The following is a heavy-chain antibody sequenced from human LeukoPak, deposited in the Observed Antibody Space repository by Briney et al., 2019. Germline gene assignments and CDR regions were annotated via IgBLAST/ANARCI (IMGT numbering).Heavy chain of an antibody. CDR3: AKRGVVIRVILVGFHKEAYYFDS. J-gene: IGHJ4*02. CDR2: ISGSGGST. D-gene: IGHD3-22*01. CDR1: GFTFSSYW. Sequence: GGSLRLSCAASGFTFSSYWMSWLRQAPGKGLEWVAGISGSGGSTNYADSVKGRFTISRDNPKNTLYLQMNSLRPEDTAVYFCAKRGVVIRVILVGFHKEAYYFDSWGQGALVTVSS. V-gene: IGHV3-23*01.